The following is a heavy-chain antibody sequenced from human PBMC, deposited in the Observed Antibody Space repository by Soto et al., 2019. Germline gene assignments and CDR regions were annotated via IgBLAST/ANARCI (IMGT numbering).Heavy chain of an antibody. V-gene: IGHV4-34*01. CDR1: GGSFSGYY. CDR2: INHSGST. CDR3: ASTWRPHWYFDL. Sequence: XGTLSLTCAVYGGSFSGYYWSWIRQPPGKGLEWIGEINHSGSTNYNPSLKSRVTISVDTSKNQFSLKLSSVTAADTAVYYCASTWRPHWYFDLWGRGTLVTVSS. J-gene: IGHJ2*01. D-gene: IGHD3-16*01.